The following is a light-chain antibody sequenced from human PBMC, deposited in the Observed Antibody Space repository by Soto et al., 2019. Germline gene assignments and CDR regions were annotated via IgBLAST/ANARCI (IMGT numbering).Light chain of an antibody. V-gene: IGKV1-5*01. CDR1: QSISSW. CDR3: QQYNSYSQT. CDR2: DAS. Sequence: DIQMTQSPSTLSASVGDRVTITCRASQSISSWLAWYQQKPGKAPKLLIYDASSLESGVPSRFSGSGSGTEFTLTISSLQPDDFAIYYCQQYNSYSQTFGQGTKVDIK. J-gene: IGKJ1*01.